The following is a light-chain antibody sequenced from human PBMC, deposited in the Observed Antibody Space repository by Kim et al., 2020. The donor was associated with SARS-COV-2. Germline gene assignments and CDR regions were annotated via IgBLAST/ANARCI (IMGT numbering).Light chain of an antibody. CDR1: QSVSSY. V-gene: IGKV3-11*01. J-gene: IGKJ1*01. Sequence: EIVLTQSPATLPLSPGERATLSCRASQSVSSYLAWYQQKPGQAPRLLIYDASNRATGIPARFSGSGSGTDFTLTISSLEPEDFAVYYCQQRSNCPPWTFGQGTKLEI. CDR2: DAS. CDR3: QQRSNCPPWT.